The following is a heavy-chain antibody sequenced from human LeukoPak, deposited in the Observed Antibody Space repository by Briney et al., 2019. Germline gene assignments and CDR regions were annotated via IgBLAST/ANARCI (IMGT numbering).Heavy chain of an antibody. V-gene: IGHV4-59*01. CDR1: GDSISNYY. J-gene: IGHJ4*02. CDR2: ICYSGST. CDR3: ARGRIEAAGTLKDFDY. Sequence: SETLSLTCTVSGDSISNYYWSWIRQSPGKGLEWMGYICYSGSTNYNPSLKSRVTISVDTSKNQFSLKLSSVTAADTALYYCARGRIEAAGTLKDFDYWGQGTLVIVSS. D-gene: IGHD6-13*01.